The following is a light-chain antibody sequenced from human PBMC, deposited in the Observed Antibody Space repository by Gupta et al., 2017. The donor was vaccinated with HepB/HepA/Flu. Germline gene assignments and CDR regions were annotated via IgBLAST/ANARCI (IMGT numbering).Light chain of an antibody. Sequence: EIVLTQSPGTLSLSPGERATLSCRASQSVTSSYLAWFQQKSGQAPRLLIYDASSRAAGIPDRFSGSGSGTDFTLTIDNLEPEDLAVYFCQQDYASPWTFGQGTKVEIK. CDR2: DAS. J-gene: IGKJ1*01. CDR1: QSVTSSY. V-gene: IGKV3-20*01. CDR3: QQDYASPWT.